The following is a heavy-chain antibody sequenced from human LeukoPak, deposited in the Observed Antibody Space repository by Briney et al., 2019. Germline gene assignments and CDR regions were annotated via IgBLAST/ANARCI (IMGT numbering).Heavy chain of an antibody. CDR1: GFTFSSYA. Sequence: GGSLRLSCAASGFTFSSYAMSWVRQAPGKGLEWVSAISGSGGSTYYADSVKGRFTISRDNSKNTPYLQMNSLRAEDTAVYYCAKSFLVGATGGVDYWGQGTLVTVSS. V-gene: IGHV3-23*01. D-gene: IGHD1-26*01. CDR2: ISGSGGST. J-gene: IGHJ4*02. CDR3: AKSFLVGATGGVDY.